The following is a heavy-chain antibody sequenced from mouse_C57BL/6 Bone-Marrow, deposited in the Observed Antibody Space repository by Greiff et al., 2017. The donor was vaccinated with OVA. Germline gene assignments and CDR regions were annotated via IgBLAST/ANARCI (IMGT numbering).Heavy chain of an antibody. Sequence: QVQLQQSGPELVKPGASVKISCKASGYAFSSSWMNWVKQRPGKGLEWIGRIYPGDGDTNYNGKFKGKATLTADKSSSTAYMQLSSLTSEDSAVYFCAREPYFDVWGTGTTVTVSS. CDR1: GYAFSSSW. V-gene: IGHV1-82*01. CDR2: IYPGDGDT. CDR3: AREPYFDV. J-gene: IGHJ1*03.